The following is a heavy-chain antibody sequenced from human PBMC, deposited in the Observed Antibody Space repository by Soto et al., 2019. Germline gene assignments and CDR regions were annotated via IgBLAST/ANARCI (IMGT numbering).Heavy chain of an antibody. CDR1: GFTFSSYS. CDR2: ISSSSSTI. J-gene: IGHJ4*02. V-gene: IGHV3-48*01. Sequence: EVQLVESGGGLVQPGGSLRLSCAASGFTFSSYSMNWVRQAPGKGLEWVSYISSSSSTIYYADSVKGRFTISRDNAKNSLFLEMERLGGGGTGFYYCARYQAWGQGTLVTVSS. D-gene: IGHD2-2*01. CDR3: ARYQA.